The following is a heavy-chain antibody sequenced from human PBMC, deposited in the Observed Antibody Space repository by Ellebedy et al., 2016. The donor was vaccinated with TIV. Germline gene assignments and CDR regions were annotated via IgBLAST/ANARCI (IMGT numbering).Heavy chain of an antibody. Sequence: PGGSLRLSCAASGFTFSHYAMHWVRQAPGKGLEWVAIISYDGSDRYYADSVKGRFTISRDNSKNTLYLQMNSLRTDDTAVYYCAMGRGGFYGMDVWGQGTTVTVSS. J-gene: IGHJ6*02. CDR3: AMGRGGFYGMDV. CDR1: GFTFSHYA. CDR2: ISYDGSDR. D-gene: IGHD3-10*01. V-gene: IGHV3-30*01.